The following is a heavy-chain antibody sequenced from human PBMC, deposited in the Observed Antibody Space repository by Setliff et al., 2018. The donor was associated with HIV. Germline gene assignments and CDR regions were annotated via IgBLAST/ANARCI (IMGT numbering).Heavy chain of an antibody. J-gene: IGHJ6*03. CDR3: ARVPGYSSGSSYMEV. V-gene: IGHV4-34*01. CDR2: INRSGNT. CDR1: GGSFSGYY. D-gene: IGHD6-19*01. Sequence: PSETLSLTCAVYGGSFSGYYWSWIRQPPGKGLEWIGEINRSGNTNYNPSLKSRLIISVDTSKKQFSLKRRSVTAADTAIYYCARVPGYSSGSSYMEVWGKGTTVTVSS.